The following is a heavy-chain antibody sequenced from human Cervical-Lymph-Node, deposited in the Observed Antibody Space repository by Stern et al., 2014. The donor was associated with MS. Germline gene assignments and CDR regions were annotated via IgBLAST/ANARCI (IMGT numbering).Heavy chain of an antibody. CDR3: ARHLARLAAAGFNP. V-gene: IGHV3-11*01. Sequence: QVQLVESGGGLVKPGGSLRLTCAASGFTFSDYYMRWVRQAPGKGLEWIAYISASGVATSHADAVTGRFPISRDNAKNSLSLHIDSLRVEDTAVYYWARHLARLAAAGFNPWGQGTLVTVSS. CDR1: GFTFSDYY. CDR2: ISASGVAT. D-gene: IGHD6-13*01. J-gene: IGHJ5*02.